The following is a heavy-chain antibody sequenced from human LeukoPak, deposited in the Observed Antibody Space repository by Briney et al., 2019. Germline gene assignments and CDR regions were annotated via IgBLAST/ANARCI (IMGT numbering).Heavy chain of an antibody. D-gene: IGHD6-13*01. Sequence: ASVKVSCKASGYTFTSYGISWVRQAPGQGLEWMGWISTYNGNTNYAQKLQGRVTMTTEISTSTAYMELRSLRSDDTAVYYCARGIAAAGIVVYWGQGTLVTVSS. CDR1: GYTFTSYG. J-gene: IGHJ4*02. V-gene: IGHV1-18*01. CDR3: ARGIAAAGIVVY. CDR2: ISTYNGNT.